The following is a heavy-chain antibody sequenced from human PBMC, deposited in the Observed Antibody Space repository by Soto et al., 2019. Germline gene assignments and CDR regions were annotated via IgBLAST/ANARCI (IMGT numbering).Heavy chain of an antibody. V-gene: IGHV3-30-3*01. CDR2: ISYDGSNI. J-gene: IGHJ6*02. CDR3: ARTEDYYYSMDV. Sequence: GESLKISCAASGFTFRTYAMHWVRQAPGKGLEWVAVISYDGSNIYYADSAKGRFTISRDNSKNTLYLQMTSLRAEDTAVYYCARTEDYYYSMDVWGQGTTVTVSS. CDR1: GFTFRTYA.